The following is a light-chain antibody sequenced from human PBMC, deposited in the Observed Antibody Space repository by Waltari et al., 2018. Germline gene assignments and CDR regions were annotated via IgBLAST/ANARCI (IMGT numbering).Light chain of an antibody. CDR3: QQSYNTPKT. CDR1: QSIANY. Sequence: DIQMTQSPSSLYASIGDRDNFTCRASQSIANYLNWYQQKPGKAPKILIYGASSLQSGVPSRFSGSGYGTDFTLTISSLQPEDVATYYCQQSYNTPKTFGQGTKVEIK. CDR2: GAS. J-gene: IGKJ1*01. V-gene: IGKV1-39*01.